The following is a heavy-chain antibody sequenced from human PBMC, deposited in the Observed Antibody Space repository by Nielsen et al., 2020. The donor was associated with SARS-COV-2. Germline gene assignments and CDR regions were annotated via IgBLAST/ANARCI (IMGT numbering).Heavy chain of an antibody. CDR1: GFTFSSYG. Sequence: GGSLRLSCAASGFTFSSYGMHWVRQAPGKGLEWVAVISYDGSNKYYADSVKGRFTISRDNSKNTLYLQMNSLRAEDTAVYYCAKERGDSRVLGYWGQGTLVTVSS. CDR3: AKERGDSRVLGY. J-gene: IGHJ4*02. V-gene: IGHV3-30*18. CDR2: ISYDGSNK. D-gene: IGHD3-22*01.